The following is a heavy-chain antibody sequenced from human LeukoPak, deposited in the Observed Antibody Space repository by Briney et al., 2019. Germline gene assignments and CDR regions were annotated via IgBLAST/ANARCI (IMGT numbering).Heavy chain of an antibody. V-gene: IGHV3-49*04. D-gene: IGHD4-17*01. CDR1: GFTFSDYS. CDR2: IRSKAYGGTT. Sequence: GGSLRLSCAASGFTFSDYSMNWVRQAPGKGLEWVGFIRSKAYGGTTEYAASVKGRFTISRDDSKSIAYLQMNSLKTEDTAVYYCTRVFGDYGNFDYWGQGTLVTVSS. J-gene: IGHJ4*02. CDR3: TRVFGDYGNFDY.